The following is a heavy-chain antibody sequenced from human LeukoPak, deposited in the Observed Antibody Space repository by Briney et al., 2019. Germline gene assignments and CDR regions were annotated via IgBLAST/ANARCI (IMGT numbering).Heavy chain of an antibody. CDR3: ARTGDTERFDY. Sequence: GGSLRLSCAASGFTFSNYGMHSVREAPGKGLEWGALIRYDGSKKDYADSVKGRFTISRDNSKNTLHLQMNSLRAEDTAVYYCARTGDTERFDYWGQGTLVTVSS. J-gene: IGHJ4*02. V-gene: IGHV3-33*01. CDR1: GFTFSNYG. D-gene: IGHD5-18*01. CDR2: IRYDGSKK.